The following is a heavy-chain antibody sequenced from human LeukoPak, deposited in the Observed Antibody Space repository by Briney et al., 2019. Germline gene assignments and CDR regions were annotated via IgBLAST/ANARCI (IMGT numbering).Heavy chain of an antibody. Sequence: PSETLSLTCAVYGGSFSGYYWGWIRQPPGKGLEWIGSIYYSGSTYYNPSLKSRVTISVDTSKNQFSLKLSSVTAADTAVYYCARARGAVTTSRVDWYFDLWGRGTLVTVSS. D-gene: IGHD4-17*01. CDR3: ARARGAVTTSRVDWYFDL. V-gene: IGHV4-34*01. J-gene: IGHJ2*01. CDR2: IYYSGST. CDR1: GGSFSGYY.